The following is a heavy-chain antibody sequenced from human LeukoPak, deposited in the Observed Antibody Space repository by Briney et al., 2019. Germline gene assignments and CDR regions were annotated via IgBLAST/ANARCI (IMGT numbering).Heavy chain of an antibody. CDR3: ARFYGGNSLWYFDY. CDR2: IYYSGST. D-gene: IGHD4-23*01. Sequence: SETLSLTCTVSGGSISSYYWSWIRQPPGKGLEWIGYIYYSGSTNFNPSLKSRVTISVDTSKNQFSLKLSSVTAADTAVYYCARFYGGNSLWYFDYWGQGTLVTVSS. J-gene: IGHJ4*02. V-gene: IGHV4-59*01. CDR1: GGSISSYY.